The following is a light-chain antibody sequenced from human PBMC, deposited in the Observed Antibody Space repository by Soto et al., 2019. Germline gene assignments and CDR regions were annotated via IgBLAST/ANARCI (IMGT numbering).Light chain of an antibody. CDR2: DVN. CDR1: SSDVGGYNY. CDR3: SSHSSSSTLVV. J-gene: IGLJ2*01. Sequence: QYALSQPASMSGSPGQSITISCTGTSSDVGGYNYVSWYRQYPGKAPKLIIYDVNNRPSEVSNRFSGSKSGNTASLTISGLQAEDEADYYCSSHSSSSTLVVFGGGTKLTVL. V-gene: IGLV2-14*03.